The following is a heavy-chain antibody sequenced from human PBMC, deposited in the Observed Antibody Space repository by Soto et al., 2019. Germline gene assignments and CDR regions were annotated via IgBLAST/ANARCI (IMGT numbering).Heavy chain of an antibody. CDR3: ARDKYSDIFTGYSDLDS. V-gene: IGHV3-23*01. J-gene: IGHJ5*01. D-gene: IGHD3-9*01. CDR2: IVGSGDDT. Sequence: PGGSLRLSCAASGSTFSSCAMSWVRQAPGKGLEWVSGIVGSGDDTEYADSVKGRFTISRDNAKNSLYLQMNSLRAEDTAVYYCARDKYSDIFTGYSDLDSWGQGTLVPVSS. CDR1: GSTFSSCA.